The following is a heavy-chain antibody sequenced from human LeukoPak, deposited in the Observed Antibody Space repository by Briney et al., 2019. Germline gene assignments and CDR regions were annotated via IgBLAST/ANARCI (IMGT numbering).Heavy chain of an antibody. CDR2: IQTSGDI. CDR3: ARGPVHGPWFDP. J-gene: IGHJ5*02. V-gene: IGHV4-4*07. D-gene: IGHD1-1*01. CDR1: AGSISSYY. Sequence: PSETLSLTCTVSAGSISSYYWSWIRQPAGKGLEWIGRIQTSGDIKYNPSLKSRVTMSLDTSKNQLSLKLSSVTAADTAVYYCARGPVHGPWFDPWGQGTLVTVSS.